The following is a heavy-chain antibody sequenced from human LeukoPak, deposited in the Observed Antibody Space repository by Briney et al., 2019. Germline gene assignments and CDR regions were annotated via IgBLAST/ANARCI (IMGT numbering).Heavy chain of an antibody. CDR3: AAVGLTGDPMAIDY. V-gene: IGHV1-24*01. CDR1: GYTLTELS. Sequence: RASVKVSCKVSGYTLTELSMHWLRQAPGKGFEWMGGFDPEDGETIYAQKFQGRVTMTEDTSTDTAYMELSSLRSEDTAVYYCAAVGLTGDPMAIDYWGQGTLVTVS. J-gene: IGHJ4*02. CDR2: FDPEDGET. D-gene: IGHD7-27*01.